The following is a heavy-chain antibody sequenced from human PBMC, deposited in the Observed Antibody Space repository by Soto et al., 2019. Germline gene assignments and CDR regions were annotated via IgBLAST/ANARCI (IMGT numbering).Heavy chain of an antibody. J-gene: IGHJ4*02. D-gene: IGHD3-16*02. CDR1: GGSVSSGVYY. CDR2: ISYSGST. CDR3: AREGSYRFDY. Sequence: ETLSLTCTVSGGSVSSGVYYWSWIRQPPGKGLEWIGYISYSGSTNYNPSLKSRVTISLDTSKNQFSLKLSSVTAADTAIYYCAREGSYRFDYWGQGTLVTVSS. V-gene: IGHV4-61*08.